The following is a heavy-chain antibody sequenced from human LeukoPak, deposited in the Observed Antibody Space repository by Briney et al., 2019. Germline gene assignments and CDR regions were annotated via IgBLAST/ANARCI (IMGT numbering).Heavy chain of an antibody. CDR3: ASEDHTANNWFDP. V-gene: IGHV1-69*05. Sequence: SVKVSCKASGGSFSSYGISWVRQAPGQGLEWMGGIIPMLGRSNYAQKFQGRVTISTDESTSTAYMEMSSLRSEDTAVYYCASEDHTANNWFDPWGQGTLVTVSS. CDR1: GGSFSSYG. J-gene: IGHJ5*02. CDR2: IIPMLGRS. D-gene: IGHD5-18*01.